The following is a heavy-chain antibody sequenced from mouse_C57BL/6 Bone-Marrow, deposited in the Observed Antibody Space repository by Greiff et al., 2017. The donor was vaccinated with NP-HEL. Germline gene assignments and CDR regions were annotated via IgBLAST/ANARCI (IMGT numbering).Heavy chain of an antibody. Sequence: QVQLQQSGAELARPGASVQLSCKASGYTFTSYGISWVKQRPGQGLEWIGEIYPRSGNTSYNEKFKGKATLTADKTSSTAYMELPCLTSEDSAVEFCARDHFITTVVDDWGQGTTLTVSS. V-gene: IGHV1-81*01. CDR2: IYPRSGNT. CDR1: GYTFTSYG. D-gene: IGHD1-1*01. J-gene: IGHJ2*01. CDR3: ARDHFITTVVDD.